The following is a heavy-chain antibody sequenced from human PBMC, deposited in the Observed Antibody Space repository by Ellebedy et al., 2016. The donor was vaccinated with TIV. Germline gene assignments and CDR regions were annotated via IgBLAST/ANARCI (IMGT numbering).Heavy chain of an antibody. J-gene: IGHJ4*02. D-gene: IGHD1-1*01. CDR3: TKRADNWGFFDY. V-gene: IGHV3-23*01. CDR2: VSESDGRT. Sequence: GESLKISCAASGFTFSDYVMAWVRQVPGKGLEWVSAVSESDGRTFYADSVKGRFTISRENYKNTLFLQMNSLTAGDTAVYSCTKRADNWGFFDYWGQGTLVTVSS. CDR1: GFTFSDYV.